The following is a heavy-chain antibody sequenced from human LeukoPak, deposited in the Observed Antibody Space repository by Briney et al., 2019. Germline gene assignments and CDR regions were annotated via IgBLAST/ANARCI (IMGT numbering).Heavy chain of an antibody. V-gene: IGHV3-30*02. CDR3: AKTPGGSSDY. Sequence: GGSLRLSCAASGFTFSRFGMQWVRQAPGKGLEWVAFIRYDGSDKYYADFVKGRFTISRDNSKDMLYLQMNSLRAEDTAVYYCAKTPGGSSDYWGQGTLVTVSS. CDR1: GFTFSRFG. D-gene: IGHD2-15*01. CDR2: IRYDGSDK. J-gene: IGHJ4*02.